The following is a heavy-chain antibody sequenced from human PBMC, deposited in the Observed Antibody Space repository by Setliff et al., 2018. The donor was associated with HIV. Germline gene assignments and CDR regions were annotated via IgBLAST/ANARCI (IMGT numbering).Heavy chain of an antibody. J-gene: IGHJ2*01. D-gene: IGHD2-2*01. Sequence: PGESLKISCAASGFTFSNYNMNWVRQAPGKGLEWVSYISSSSSTRYYANSVKGRFTISSDNVKNSLYLQMNSLRVEDTALYYCVRSSQAVPSSKAHWYFDLWGRGTLVTVSS. CDR1: GFTFSNYN. CDR2: ISSSSSTR. V-gene: IGHV3-48*01. CDR3: VRSSQAVPSSKAHWYFDL.